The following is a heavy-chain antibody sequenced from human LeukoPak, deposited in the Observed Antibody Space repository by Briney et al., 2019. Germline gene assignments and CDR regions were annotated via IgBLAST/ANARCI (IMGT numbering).Heavy chain of an antibody. J-gene: IGHJ4*02. V-gene: IGHV4-39*01. CDR2: IYYGGST. D-gene: IGHD3-10*01. CDR1: GGSITISSYY. CDR3: AGQGRPGFASGY. Sequence: SETLSLTCTVSGGSITISSYYCGWIRQPPGKGLEWIGSIYYGGSTFYNPSLKSRVTISVDTSKNQFSLKLSSVTAADTAVYYCAGQGRPGFASGYWGQGTLVTVSS.